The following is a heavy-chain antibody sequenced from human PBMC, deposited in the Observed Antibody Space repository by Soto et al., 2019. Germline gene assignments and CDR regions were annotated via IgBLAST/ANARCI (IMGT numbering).Heavy chain of an antibody. Sequence: WVCRRLPWAPSGFTFSDYYMSWIRQAPGKGLEYISYITNSSCSTNYADSGNGRFTISRDNAKDSLYLQMSTLRAEDTAVYYRARDRGGYDRLYYYHGMDVWRQGSTGTVSS. CDR1: GFTFSDYY. CDR3: ARDRGGYDRLYYYHGMDV. J-gene: IGHJ6*02. CDR2: ITNSSCST. V-gene: IGHV3-11*06. D-gene: IGHD5-12*01.